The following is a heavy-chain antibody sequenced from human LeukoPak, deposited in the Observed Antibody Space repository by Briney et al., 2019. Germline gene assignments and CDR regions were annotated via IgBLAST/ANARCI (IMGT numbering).Heavy chain of an antibody. D-gene: IGHD2-2*01. CDR1: GFTFSSYS. CDR3: ARDRYIVVPGGWFDP. CDR2: ISSRSSYI. V-gene: IGHV3-21*01. Sequence: GGSLRLSCAASGFTFSSYSMNWVRQAPGKGLEWVSSISSRSSYIYYADSVKGRFTISRDNAKNSLYLQMNSLRAEDTAVYYCARDRYIVVPGGWFDPWAREPWSPSPQ. J-gene: IGHJ5*02.